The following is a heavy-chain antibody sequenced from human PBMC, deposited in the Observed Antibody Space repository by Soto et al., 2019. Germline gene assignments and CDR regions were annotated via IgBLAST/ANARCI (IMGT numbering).Heavy chain of an antibody. CDR2: INSGGST. CDR3: AKGGSGSYSNAFDI. J-gene: IGHJ3*02. D-gene: IGHD3-10*01. CDR1: GGSIRSSDYY. V-gene: IGHV4-39*01. Sequence: PSETLSLTCTVSGGSIRSSDYYWGWIRQPPGEGLEWIGNINSGGSTYYYPSLKSRVTISVDTSKNQFSLKLSSVTAADTAVYYCAKGGSGSYSNAFDIWGQGTMVTVSS.